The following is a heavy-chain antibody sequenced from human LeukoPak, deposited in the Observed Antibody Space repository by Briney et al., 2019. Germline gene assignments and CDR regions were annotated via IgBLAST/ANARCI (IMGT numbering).Heavy chain of an antibody. CDR1: GFTFSSYV. D-gene: IGHD3-22*01. CDR3: ARGRGYTTMDV. V-gene: IGHV3-30-3*01. J-gene: IGHJ6*03. CDR2: ISYDGSNK. Sequence: GGSLRLSCAASGFTFSSYVMYWVRQAPGKGLEWVAVISYDGSNKYYADSVKGRFTISRDNSKNTLYLQMNSLRAEDTAVYYCARGRGYTTMDVWGRGTTVTVSS.